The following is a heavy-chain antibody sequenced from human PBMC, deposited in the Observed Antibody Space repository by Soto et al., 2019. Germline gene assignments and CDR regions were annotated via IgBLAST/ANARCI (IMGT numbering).Heavy chain of an antibody. V-gene: IGHV1-18*01. Sequence: QVQLVQSGAEVKKPGASVKVSCKASGYTFTSYGITWVRQAPGQGLEWMGWISAYNGNTNYAQKLQGRVTMTTDTTTSTAYMELRSIRSDDTAVYYCARDRVLQQLDPSNWFDPWCQGTLVTVSS. CDR1: GYTFTSYG. D-gene: IGHD6-13*01. J-gene: IGHJ5*02. CDR3: ARDRVLQQLDPSNWFDP. CDR2: ISAYNGNT.